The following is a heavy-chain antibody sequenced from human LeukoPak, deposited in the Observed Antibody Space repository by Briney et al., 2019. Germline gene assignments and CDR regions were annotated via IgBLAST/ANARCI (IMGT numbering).Heavy chain of an antibody. D-gene: IGHD3-22*01. CDR2: IKSRPDGGTT. J-gene: IGHJ4*01. V-gene: IGHV3-15*01. CDR1: GFTFTNAW. Sequence: GSLRLSCAASGFTFTNAWMNWVRQAPGKGLGWVGRIKSRPDGGTTDYAAPVEGRFTISRDDSQNTLYLQMNGLKTEDTAVYYCTTQHTFYYDSSGYYRGFDNWGQGTLVTVSS. CDR3: TTQHTFYYDSSGYYRGFDN.